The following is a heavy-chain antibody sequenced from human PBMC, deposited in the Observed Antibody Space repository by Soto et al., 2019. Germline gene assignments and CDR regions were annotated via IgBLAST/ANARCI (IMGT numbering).Heavy chain of an antibody. V-gene: IGHV3-23*01. CDR1: GFTFSSYA. J-gene: IGHJ6*03. Sequence: GGSLRLSCAASGFTFSSYAMSWVRQAPGKGLEWVSAISGSGGSTSYADSVKGRCTISRDNSKNTLYLQMNSLRAEDTAVYYCAKSGPATATPVLNYYYYYMDGWGKGTTVTVSS. CDR3: AKSGPATATPVLNYYYYYMDG. CDR2: ISGSGGST. D-gene: IGHD2-15*01.